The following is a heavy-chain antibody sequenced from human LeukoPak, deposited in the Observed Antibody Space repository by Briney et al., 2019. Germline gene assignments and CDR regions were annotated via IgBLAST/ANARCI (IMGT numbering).Heavy chain of an antibody. D-gene: IGHD3-9*01. CDR2: INPNSGGT. J-gene: IGHJ3*02. Sequence: APVKVSCKASGYTFSGYYMNWVRQAPGQGLEWMGWINPNSGGTNYAQKFQGWVTMTGDTSISTAYMELSRLRSDDTAVYYCARVGLTGYYRGAFDIWGQGTMVTVSS. CDR3: ARVGLTGYYRGAFDI. CDR1: GYTFSGYY. V-gene: IGHV1-2*04.